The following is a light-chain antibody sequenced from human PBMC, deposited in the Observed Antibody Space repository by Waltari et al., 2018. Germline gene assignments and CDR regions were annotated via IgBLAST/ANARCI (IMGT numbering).Light chain of an antibody. CDR1: SSDVGSFDL. Sequence: QSALTQPASVSGSPGQSLTISCTGTSSDVGSFDLVSWYRHHPGKAPELIIYEVRKRPSGVSNRFSGSYSGNTASLTISGLQAEDEADYYCCSYESPNTWVFGGGTKLTVL. CDR3: CSYESPNTWV. V-gene: IGLV2-23*02. J-gene: IGLJ2*01. CDR2: EVR.